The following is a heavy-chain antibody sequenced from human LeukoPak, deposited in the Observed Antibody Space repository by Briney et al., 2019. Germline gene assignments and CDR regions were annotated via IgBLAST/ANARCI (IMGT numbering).Heavy chain of an antibody. CDR1: XGSISSGGYX. D-gene: IGHD3-16*01. CDR2: IYYSGST. J-gene: IGHJ4*02. Sequence: SEXXXLTCXXSXGSISSGGYXWSWVRQHPGKGLEWIGYIYYSGSTYYNPSLKSRVTISVDTSKNQFSLKLSSVTAADTAVYYCARISGAFGDEYYFDYWGQGTLVTVSS. V-gene: IGHV4-31*03. CDR3: ARISGAFGDEYYFDY.